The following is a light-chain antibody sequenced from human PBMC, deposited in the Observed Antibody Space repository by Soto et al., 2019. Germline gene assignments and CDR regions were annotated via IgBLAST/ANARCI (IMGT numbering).Light chain of an antibody. V-gene: IGKV1-39*01. CDR3: QQSYRTPYT. CDR1: QGISTY. CDR2: DAS. Sequence: DIQMTQSPSSLSASVGDRVTITCRASQGISTYLVWYQQRQGRAPKLLIYDASSLLSGVPSRFSGSGSGTDFTLTISSLQPEDFATYYCQQSYRTPYTFGHGTKLETK. J-gene: IGKJ2*01.